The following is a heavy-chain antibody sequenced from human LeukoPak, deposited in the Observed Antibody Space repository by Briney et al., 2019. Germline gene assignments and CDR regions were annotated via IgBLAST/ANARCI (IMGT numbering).Heavy chain of an antibody. J-gene: IGHJ4*02. CDR1: GFTFSDYY. V-gene: IGHV3-21*01. Sequence: GGSLRLSCAASGFTFSDYYMNWVRQAPGKGLEWVSSISSASSYIYYADSVKGRFTISRDNAKNSLYLQMNSLRAEDTAVYDCARDPYDSSGYYSSHFDYWGQGTLVTVSS. D-gene: IGHD3-22*01. CDR3: ARDPYDSSGYYSSHFDY. CDR2: ISSASSYI.